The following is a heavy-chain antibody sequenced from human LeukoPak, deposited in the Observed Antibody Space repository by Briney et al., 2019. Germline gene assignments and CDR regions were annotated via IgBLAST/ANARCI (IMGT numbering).Heavy chain of an antibody. V-gene: IGHV4-59*01. CDR2: IYYSGST. CDR1: GGSISSYY. CDR3: ARGQQWLVAIDY. D-gene: IGHD6-19*01. Sequence: SETLSLTCSVSGGSISSYYWSWIRQPPGKGLEWLGYIYYSGSTNYNPSLESRVTISLDTSKNQFSLKLSSVTAADTAVYYCARGQQWLVAIDYWGQGTLVTVSS. J-gene: IGHJ4*02.